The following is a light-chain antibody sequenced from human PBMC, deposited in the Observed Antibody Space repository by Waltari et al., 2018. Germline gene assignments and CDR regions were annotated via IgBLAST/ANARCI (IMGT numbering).Light chain of an antibody. J-gene: IGKJ2*01. CDR1: QSLTKRY. V-gene: IGKV3-20*01. Sequence: VLTQSPGTLSLSPGERATLSCRASQSLTKRYLAWYQQKPGQAPRLLIYGASNRAAGIPDRFSDSGSGTDFTLTIDRLEPEDFAVYYCQQYGSSILYTFGQGTKLEIK. CDR2: GAS. CDR3: QQYGSSILYT.